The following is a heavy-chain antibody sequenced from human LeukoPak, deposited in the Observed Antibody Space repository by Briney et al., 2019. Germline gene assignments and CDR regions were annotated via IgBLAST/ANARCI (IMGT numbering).Heavy chain of an antibody. Sequence: ASVKVSCKASGYTFTSYGISWVRQAPGQGLEWMGWISAYNGNTNYAQKLQGRVTMTTDTSTSTAYMELRSLRSDDTAVYYCARGALPLYSSSWYNWFDPWGQGTLVTVSS. CDR1: GYTFTSYG. CDR3: ARGALPLYSSSWYNWFDP. D-gene: IGHD6-13*01. J-gene: IGHJ5*02. V-gene: IGHV1-18*01. CDR2: ISAYNGNT.